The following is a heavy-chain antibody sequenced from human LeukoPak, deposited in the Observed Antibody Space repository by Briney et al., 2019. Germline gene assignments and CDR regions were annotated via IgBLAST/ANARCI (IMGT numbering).Heavy chain of an antibody. V-gene: IGHV3-74*01. J-gene: IGHJ4*02. D-gene: IGHD6-13*01. CDR2: ISPTGSTT. Sequence: PGGSLRLSCAASGFSFSGHWMHWARQLPGKGLVWVSRISPTGSTTSYADSVTGRFTVSRDNAKNTLYLQVNNLRAEDTAVYYCARGPSSNWSGLDFWGQGTLLTVSS. CDR1: GFSFSGHW. CDR3: ARGPSSNWSGLDF.